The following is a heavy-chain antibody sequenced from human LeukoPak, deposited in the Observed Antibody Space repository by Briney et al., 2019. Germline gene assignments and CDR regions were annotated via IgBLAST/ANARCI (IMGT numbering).Heavy chain of an antibody. CDR1: GFTFSSYS. Sequence: PGGSLRLSCAASGFTFSSYSMNWVRQAPGKGLEWVANIKQDGSEKYYVDSVKGRFTISRDNAKNSLYLQMNSLRAEDTAVYYCARESYSNFDYWGQGTLVTASS. CDR2: IKQDGSEK. J-gene: IGHJ4*02. V-gene: IGHV3-7*01. D-gene: IGHD6-13*01. CDR3: ARESYSNFDY.